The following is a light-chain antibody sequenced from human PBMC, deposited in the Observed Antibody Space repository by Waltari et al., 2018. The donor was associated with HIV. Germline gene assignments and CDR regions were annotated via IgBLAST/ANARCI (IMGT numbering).Light chain of an antibody. V-gene: IGLV2-8*01. CDR1: SSDIGSYNF. CDR2: EVN. J-gene: IGLJ2*01. Sequence: QSALTQPPSASGSPGQSVTISCTGASSDIGSYNFVSWYQQRPGQAPGLILYEVNKQPSGVPDRFSGAKSGNVASLTVSGLRDDDEADYFCSSCGGGDNRVVFGGGTKLIVL. CDR3: SSCGGGDNRVV.